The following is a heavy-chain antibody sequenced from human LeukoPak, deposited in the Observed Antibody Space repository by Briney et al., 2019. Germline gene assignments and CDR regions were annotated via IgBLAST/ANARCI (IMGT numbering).Heavy chain of an antibody. Sequence: PSETLSLTCTVSGGSISSSSYYWGWIRQPPGKGLEWIGSIYYSGSTYYNPSLKSRVTISVDTSKNQFSLKLSSVTAADTAVYYCARRVAATGMVDSWGQGTLVTVSS. CDR2: IYYSGST. D-gene: IGHD6-25*01. CDR3: ARRVAATGMVDS. V-gene: IGHV4-39*01. CDR1: GGSISSSSYY. J-gene: IGHJ4*02.